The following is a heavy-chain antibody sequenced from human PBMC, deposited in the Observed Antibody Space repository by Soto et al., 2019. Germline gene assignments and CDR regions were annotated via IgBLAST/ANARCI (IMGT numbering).Heavy chain of an antibody. Sequence: ASVKVSCKASGYTFTGYYMHWVRQAPGQGLEWMGWINPNSGGTNYAQKFQGWVTMTRDTSISTAYMELSRLRSGDTAVYYCARASRYCSGVSCYSIYYHMHDSGKTPPVTDSS. CDR1: GYTFTGYY. V-gene: IGHV1-2*04. CDR3: ARASRYCSGVSCYSIYYHMHD. J-gene: IGHJ6*03. CDR2: INPNSGGT. D-gene: IGHD2-15*01.